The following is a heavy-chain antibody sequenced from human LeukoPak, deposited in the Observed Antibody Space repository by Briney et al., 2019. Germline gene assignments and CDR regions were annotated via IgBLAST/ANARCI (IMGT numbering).Heavy chain of an antibody. D-gene: IGHD4-17*01. CDR1: GYTFISYD. CDR2: MNPNSGNT. Sequence: GSSVKVSCKASGYTFISYDINWVRQAAGQGLEWRGWMNPNSGNTGYAQKFRGRVTMTGNTSMSTAYMELSGLRSEATAVYYCARNDYGDYVKWLYYYYGMDVWGQGPTVTVSS. J-gene: IGHJ6*02. CDR3: ARNDYGDYVKWLYYYYGMDV. V-gene: IGHV1-8*01.